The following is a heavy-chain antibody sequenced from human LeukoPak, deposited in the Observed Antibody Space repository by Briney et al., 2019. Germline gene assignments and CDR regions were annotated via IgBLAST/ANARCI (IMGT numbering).Heavy chain of an antibody. CDR1: GFTFDDYA. CDR3: ARDYMDV. J-gene: IGHJ6*03. V-gene: IGHV3-9*01. CDR2: ISWNSGSI. Sequence: GGSLRLSCAASGFTFDDYAVHWVRQAPGKGLEWVSGISWNSGSIGYADSVKGRFTISRDNAKNSLYLQMNSLRAEDTAVYYCARDYMDVWGKGTTVTVSS.